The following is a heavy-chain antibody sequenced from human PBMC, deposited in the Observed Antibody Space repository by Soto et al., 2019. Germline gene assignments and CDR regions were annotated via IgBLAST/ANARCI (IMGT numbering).Heavy chain of an antibody. CDR1: GGSISRSNW. CDR2: IYHSGST. D-gene: IGHD3-22*01. J-gene: IGHJ4*02. Sequence: QVQLQESGPGLVKPSGTLSLTCAVSGGSISRSNWWSWVRQPPGKGLEWIGEIYHSGSTNHNPSLNSLATVSVDEARNQVTLKLSSATAADTAVYYCAREGNDSSAPFDYWGQGTLFTVSS. V-gene: IGHV4-4*02. CDR3: AREGNDSSAPFDY.